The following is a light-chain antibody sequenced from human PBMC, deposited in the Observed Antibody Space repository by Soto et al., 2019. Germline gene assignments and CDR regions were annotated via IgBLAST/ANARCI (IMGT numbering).Light chain of an antibody. J-gene: IGKJ4*01. CDR2: AAS. CDR3: QQSVSFPLT. V-gene: IGKV1-39*01. Sequence: DIQMTQSPSSLSASVGDRVTITCRASQSISSYLNWYQQKPGKAPKLLIFAASSLQSGVPLRFSGSGSGTDFTLTINSLQPEDFATYYCQQSVSFPLTFGGGTKVDIK. CDR1: QSISSY.